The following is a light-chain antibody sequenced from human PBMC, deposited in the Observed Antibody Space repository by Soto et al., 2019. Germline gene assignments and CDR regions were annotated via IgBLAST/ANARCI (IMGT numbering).Light chain of an antibody. J-gene: IGLJ2*01. CDR1: SSNIGAGYD. Sequence: QSVLTQPPSVSGAPGQRVTISCTGSSSNIGAGYDVHWYQQLPGTAPKLLIYGNSNRPSGVPDRFSGSKSGTSASLVITGLQAEDEADYYCQSYDSSLSVHVVFGGGTQLTVL. CDR2: GNS. V-gene: IGLV1-40*01. CDR3: QSYDSSLSVHVV.